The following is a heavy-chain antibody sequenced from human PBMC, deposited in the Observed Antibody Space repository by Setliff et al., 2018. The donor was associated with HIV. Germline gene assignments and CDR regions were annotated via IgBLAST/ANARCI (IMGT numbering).Heavy chain of an antibody. CDR3: AGSPPRGITMRVVAPDAFDI. CDR1: GYSFTRYW. V-gene: IGHV5-51*01. J-gene: IGHJ3*02. Sequence: GESLKISWKGSGYSFTRYWIGWVRQMPGKGLEWMGIIYPGDSDTRYSPSFQGQVTISADKSISTDYLQWSSLKASDTAMYDCAGSPPRGITMRVVAPDAFDIWGQGTMVTVSS. D-gene: IGHD3-22*01. CDR2: IYPGDSDT.